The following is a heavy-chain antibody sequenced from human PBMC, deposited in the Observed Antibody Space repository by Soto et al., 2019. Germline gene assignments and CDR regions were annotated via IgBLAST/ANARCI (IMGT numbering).Heavy chain of an antibody. D-gene: IGHD6-25*01. Sequence: SETLSLTCTVSGGSISSYYWSWIRQPPGKGLEWIGYIYYSGSTNYNPSLKSRVTISVDTSKNQFSLKLSSVTAADTAVYYCARDRRLNWFDPWGQGTLVTVSS. J-gene: IGHJ5*02. CDR1: GGSISSYY. V-gene: IGHV4-59*01. CDR3: ARDRRLNWFDP. CDR2: IYYSGST.